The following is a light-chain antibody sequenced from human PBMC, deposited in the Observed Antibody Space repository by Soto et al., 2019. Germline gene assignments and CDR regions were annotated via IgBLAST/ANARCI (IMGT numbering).Light chain of an antibody. J-gene: IGKJ5*01. CDR1: QDIRYY. Sequence: DIQMTQSASSLSVSFGDRVTITCKASQDIRYYLNWFQQKTGKAPKVLIYDASRLETGVPSRFSGSGYGTHFSLAISSLQTEDIATYYCQQYDSLPITFGQGTRLEIK. V-gene: IGKV1-33*01. CDR3: QQYDSLPIT. CDR2: DAS.